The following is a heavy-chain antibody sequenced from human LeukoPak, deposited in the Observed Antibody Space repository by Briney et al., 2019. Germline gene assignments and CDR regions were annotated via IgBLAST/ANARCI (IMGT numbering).Heavy chain of an antibody. CDR3: ARDDGYCSSTSCSYYFDY. Sequence: PSETLSLTCTVSGGSISDYFWSWIRQPPGKGLEWVGYVFYNGSTNYNPSLKSRVTISIDTSRIRFSLRLSSVTAADTAVYYCARDDGYCSSTSCSYYFDYWGQGTLVTVSS. D-gene: IGHD2-2*03. V-gene: IGHV4-59*12. J-gene: IGHJ4*02. CDR2: VFYNGST. CDR1: GGSISDYF.